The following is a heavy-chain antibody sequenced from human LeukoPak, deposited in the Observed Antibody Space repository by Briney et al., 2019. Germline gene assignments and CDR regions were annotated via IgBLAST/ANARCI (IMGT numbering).Heavy chain of an antibody. D-gene: IGHD2-15*01. J-gene: IGHJ4*02. V-gene: IGHV4-4*02. Sequence: KPSETQSLTCAVSGGSISSSNWWSWVRQPPGKGLEWIGEIYHSGSTNYNPSLKSRVTISVDKSKNQFSLKLSSVTAADTAVYYCASNYCSGGSCYLVWGQGTLVTVSS. CDR1: GGSISSSNW. CDR2: IYHSGST. CDR3: ASNYCSGGSCYLV.